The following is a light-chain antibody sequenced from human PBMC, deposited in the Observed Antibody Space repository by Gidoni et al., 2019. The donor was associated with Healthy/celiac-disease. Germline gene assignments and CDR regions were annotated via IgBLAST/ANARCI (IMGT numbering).Light chain of an antibody. CDR3: QQYGSSPAWT. V-gene: IGKV3-20*01. J-gene: IGKJ1*01. Sequence: EIVLTQSPGTLSLSPGERATLSCRASQSVSSSYLAWYQQKPGQAPRLLIYGASSRATGIPDRFSGSGSGTDCTLTISRLEPEDFAVYYCQQYGSSPAWTFXXXTKVEIK. CDR2: GAS. CDR1: QSVSSSY.